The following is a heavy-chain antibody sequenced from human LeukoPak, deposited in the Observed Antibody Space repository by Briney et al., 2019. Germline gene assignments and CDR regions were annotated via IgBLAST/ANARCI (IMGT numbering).Heavy chain of an antibody. V-gene: IGHV4-59*01. Sequence: SETLSLTCTVSGGSISSYYWSWIRQPPGKGLEWIGYIYYSGSTNYNPSLKSRVTISVDTSKNQFSLKLSSVTAADTAVYYCARVGGSGGSEYQLPRSPYYMDVWGKGTTVTVSS. CDR3: ARVGGSGGSEYQLPRSPYYMDV. D-gene: IGHD2-2*01. J-gene: IGHJ6*03. CDR2: IYYSGST. CDR1: GGSISSYY.